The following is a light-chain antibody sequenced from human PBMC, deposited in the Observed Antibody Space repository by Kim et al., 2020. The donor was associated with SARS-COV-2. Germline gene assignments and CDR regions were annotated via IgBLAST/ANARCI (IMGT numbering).Light chain of an antibody. V-gene: IGLV3-21*04. Sequence: APRKTARLTCGGNNIGSKSVHWYQQKPGQAPVLVIYYDSDRPSGIPERFSGSNSGNTATLTISRVEAGDEADYYCQVWDSSSDHWVFGGGTQLTVL. CDR2: YDS. CDR1: NIGSKS. J-gene: IGLJ3*02. CDR3: QVWDSSSDHWV.